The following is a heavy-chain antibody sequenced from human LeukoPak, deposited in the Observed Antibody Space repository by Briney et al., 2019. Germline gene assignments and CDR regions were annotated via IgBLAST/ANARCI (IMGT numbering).Heavy chain of an antibody. D-gene: IGHD5-24*01. Sequence: SQTLSLTCAVSGDSISSGGYSWSWIRQPPGKGLEWIGYIYHGGSAYYDPSLKSRVNIPVDKSKNQFSLELSSMTAADTAVYYSGGQFKWFDPWGQGTLVTVSS. CDR2: IYHGGSA. CDR3: GGQFKWFDP. CDR1: GDSISSGGYS. J-gene: IGHJ5*02. V-gene: IGHV4-30-2*01.